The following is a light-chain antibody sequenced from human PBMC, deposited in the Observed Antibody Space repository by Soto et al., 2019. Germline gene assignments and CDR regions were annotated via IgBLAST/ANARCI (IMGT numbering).Light chain of an antibody. J-gene: IGKJ1*01. Sequence: PGERATLSCRASQSVGSSYLAWYQQKPVHAPRLLMFGTSNRATGIPDRFSGSGSGTDFTLTINSLEPEDFAVYYCQKYGSSPRKFGQGTKVDIK. CDR2: GTS. CDR3: QKYGSSPRK. CDR1: QSVGSSY. V-gene: IGKV3-20*01.